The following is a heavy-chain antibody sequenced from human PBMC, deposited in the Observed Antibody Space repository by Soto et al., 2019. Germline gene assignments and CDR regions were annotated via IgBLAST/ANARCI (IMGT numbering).Heavy chain of an antibody. D-gene: IGHD3-10*01. CDR2: INSSSSYI. CDR1: RLILSGDR. J-gene: IGHJ6*02. CDR3: ASGDLRVVRGVIPYYYYYGTSV. V-gene: IGHV3-21*01. Sequence: PRLILSGDRGNSARQAQGDGQGKGASINSSSSYIYYADSVKGRFTISRDNSKNTLYLQMNSLRAEDTAVYYCASGDLRVVRGVIPYYYYYGTSVWCHGTTVLVSS.